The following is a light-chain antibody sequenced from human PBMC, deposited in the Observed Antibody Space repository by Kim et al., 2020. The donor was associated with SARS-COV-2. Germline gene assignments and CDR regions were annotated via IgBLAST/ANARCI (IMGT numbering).Light chain of an antibody. CDR1: SSDVGGYNY. CDR3: SSYTSSSTYV. V-gene: IGLV2-14*01. CDR2: DVS. Sequence: QSALTQPASVSGSPGQSITISCTGTSSDVGGYNYVSWCQQHTGKAPKLMIYDVSKRPSGVSNRFSGSKSGNTASLTISGLQAEDEADYYCSSYTSSSTYVFGTGTKVTVL. J-gene: IGLJ1*01.